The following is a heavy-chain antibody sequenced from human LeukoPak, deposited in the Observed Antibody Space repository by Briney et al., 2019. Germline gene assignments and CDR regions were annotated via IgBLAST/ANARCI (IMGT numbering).Heavy chain of an antibody. D-gene: IGHD6-19*01. Sequence: PSETLSLTCSVSDGSINTYFWSWIRQPAGKGLEWIGRIDSSGTTSLNPSLKSRVTISQDKSKKQFSLKLSSVTAADTAVYYCATGGYSAWCDYWGHGTQVSVSS. J-gene: IGHJ4*03. V-gene: IGHV4-4*07. CDR2: IDSSGTT. CDR1: DGSINTYF. CDR3: ATGGYSAWCDY.